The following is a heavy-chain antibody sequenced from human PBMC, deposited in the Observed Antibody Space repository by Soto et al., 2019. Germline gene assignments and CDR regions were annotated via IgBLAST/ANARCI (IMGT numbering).Heavy chain of an antibody. CDR1: GFTFSAYA. J-gene: IGHJ4*02. CDR2: ISGGGGST. CDR3: AKDRPNGNAPAERYYFDY. V-gene: IGHV3-23*01. D-gene: IGHD1-1*01. Sequence: EVQLLESGGGLVQPGGSLRLSCAASGFTFSAYAMSWVRQAPGKGLEWVSAISGGGGSTYYADSVKGRCTIARDNSKNPLYLQMNSLRAEDTAVYYCAKDRPNGNAPAERYYFDYWGQGTLVTVSS.